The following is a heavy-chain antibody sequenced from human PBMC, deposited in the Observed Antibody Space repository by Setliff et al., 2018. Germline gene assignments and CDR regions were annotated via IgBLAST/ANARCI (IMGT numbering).Heavy chain of an antibody. Sequence: GASVKVSCKATGYTLSRHYMHWARQAPGQGLEWMGIINPGGGSASIVQKFQCRVTMTSDTSTSTVYMEVTGLTSEDTAVDYCARAGVAAADRKGLLEYWGQGTLVTVSS. CDR1: GYTLSRHY. J-gene: IGHJ4*02. V-gene: IGHV1-46*01. CDR3: ARAGVAAADRKGLLEY. CDR2: INPGGGSA. D-gene: IGHD6-13*01.